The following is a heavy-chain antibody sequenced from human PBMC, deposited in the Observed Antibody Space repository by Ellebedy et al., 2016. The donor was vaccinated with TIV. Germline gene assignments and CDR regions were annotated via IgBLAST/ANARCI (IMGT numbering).Heavy chain of an antibody. CDR3: VKESTFCGSDCLGLGYFDS. V-gene: IGHV3-64D*06. J-gene: IGHJ4*02. CDR2: VSGNGRTT. Sequence: PGGSLRLSCSASGFTFRSYAFHRVRQGPGKGLEYISTVSGNGRTTFYADSLKGRFTIPRDNSKNTLYLQMSSLRAEDTALYNCVKESTFCGSDCLGLGYFDSWGQGTLVTVSS. CDR1: GFTFRSYA. D-gene: IGHD2-21*02.